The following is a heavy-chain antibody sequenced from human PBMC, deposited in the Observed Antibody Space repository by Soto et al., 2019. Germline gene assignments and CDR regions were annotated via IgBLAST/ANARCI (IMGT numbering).Heavy chain of an antibody. J-gene: IGHJ6*02. D-gene: IGHD3-10*01. V-gene: IGHV3-9*01. CDR2: ISWNSGSI. CDR1: GFTFDDYA. CDR3: AKDIGGYYDGSGSYRYYYGMDV. Sequence: EVQLVESGGGLVQPGRSLRLSCAASGFTFDDYAMHWVRQAPGKGLEWVSGISWNSGSIGYADSVKGRFTISRDNAKNSLYLQMNSLRAEDTALYYCAKDIGGYYDGSGSYRYYYGMDVWGQGTTVTVSS.